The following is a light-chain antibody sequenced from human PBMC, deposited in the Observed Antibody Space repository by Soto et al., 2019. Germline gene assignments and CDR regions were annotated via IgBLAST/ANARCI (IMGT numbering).Light chain of an antibody. Sequence: EIVLTQSPSILSLSPGERATLSCRASQSVSSSYLAWYQQKPGQAPRLLIYGASSRATGIPDRFSGSGSGTDFTLTISRLEPEDLAVYYCQRYGSSPLYTFGQGTKLEIK. CDR3: QRYGSSPLYT. CDR2: GAS. V-gene: IGKV3-20*01. J-gene: IGKJ2*01. CDR1: QSVSSSY.